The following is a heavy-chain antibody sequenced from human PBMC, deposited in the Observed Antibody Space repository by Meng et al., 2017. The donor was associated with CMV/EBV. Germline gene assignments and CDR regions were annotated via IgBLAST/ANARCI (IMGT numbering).Heavy chain of an antibody. CDR2: NSIYNGHT. Sequence: QVPCVQPVVDRKKPGASMKVSCKTFAVTLPGYGISWVRQATEHGLEWMGWNSIYNGHTNFALNLQGRVTMPTDKSNSTAYMELTSQRSDDTAIYYCSRGVPCGIINSFDYLGQGTLVTVSS. CDR1: AVTLPGYG. J-gene: IGHJ4*01. D-gene: IGHD4-23*01. CDR3: SRGVPCGIINSFDY. V-gene: IGHV1-18*01.